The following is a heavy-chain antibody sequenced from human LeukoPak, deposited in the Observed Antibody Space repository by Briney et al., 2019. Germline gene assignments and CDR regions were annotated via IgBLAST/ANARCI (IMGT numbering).Heavy chain of an antibody. V-gene: IGHV3-21*04. CDR2: ISSSSSYI. Sequence: GGSLRLSCAASGFTFSSYSMNWVRQAPGKGLEWVSSISSSSSYIYYADSVKGRFTISRDNAKNSLYLQMNSLRAEDTAVYYCARGPGCTSCSPYYYYYMDVWGKGTTVTVSS. CDR1: GFTFSSYS. J-gene: IGHJ6*03. D-gene: IGHD2-2*01. CDR3: ARGPGCTSCSPYYYYYMDV.